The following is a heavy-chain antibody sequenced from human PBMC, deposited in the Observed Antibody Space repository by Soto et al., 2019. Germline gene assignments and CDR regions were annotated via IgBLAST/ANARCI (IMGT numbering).Heavy chain of an antibody. CDR2: IYSSGST. Sequence: SETLSLPRTVSGGSINNKSLIWIRPPPGKGLEWIGYIYSSGSTKYNPSLRSRVTISLDTSKNQFSLKLSSVTAADTAVYYCARGYTSHDYWGQGTLVTVSS. J-gene: IGHJ4*02. D-gene: IGHD2-2*01. CDR1: GGSINNKS. CDR3: ARGYTSHDY. V-gene: IGHV4-59*01.